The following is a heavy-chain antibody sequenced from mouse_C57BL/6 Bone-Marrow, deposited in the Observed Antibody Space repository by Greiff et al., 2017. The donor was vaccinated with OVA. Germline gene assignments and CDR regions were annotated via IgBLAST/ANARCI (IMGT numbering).Heavy chain of an antibody. D-gene: IGHD1-1*01. CDR1: GFTFSSSA. J-gene: IGHJ1*03. CDR2: ISSGGDYI. CDR3: TNYYGSSYWYFDV. V-gene: IGHV5-9-1*02. Sequence: EVQLVESGEGLVKPGGSLKLSCAASGFTFSSSAMSWVRQTPEKRLEWVAYISSGGDYIYYADTVKGRFTISRDNARNTLYLQTSRLKCEETAMYYCTNYYGSSYWYFDVWGTGTTVTVSS.